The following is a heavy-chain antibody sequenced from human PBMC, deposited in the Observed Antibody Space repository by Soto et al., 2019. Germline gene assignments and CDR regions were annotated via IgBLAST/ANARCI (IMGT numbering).Heavy chain of an antibody. J-gene: IGHJ3*02. Sequence: VKVSCKASGYTFTSYYMHWVRQAPGQGLEWMGIINPSGGSTSYAQKFQGRVTMTRDTSTSTVYMELSSLRSEDTAVYYCARAMSSSSWSYDAFDIWGQGTMVTVSS. D-gene: IGHD6-13*01. CDR1: GYTFTSYY. CDR2: INPSGGST. V-gene: IGHV1-46*01. CDR3: ARAMSSSSWSYDAFDI.